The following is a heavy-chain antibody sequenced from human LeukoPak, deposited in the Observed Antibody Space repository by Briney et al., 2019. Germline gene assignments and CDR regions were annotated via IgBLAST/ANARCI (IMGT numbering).Heavy chain of an antibody. J-gene: IGHJ5*02. V-gene: IGHV3-23*01. Sequence: GGSLRLSCAASGFTFSSSAMSWVRQVPGKGPEWVSGISASGGSTSYADSVRGRFTISRDNSKNTLYVQMNSLRDEDTAVYYCAKGAAALGYNWFDPWGQGTLVTVSS. D-gene: IGHD3-16*01. CDR1: GFTFSSSA. CDR3: AKGAAALGYNWFDP. CDR2: ISASGGST.